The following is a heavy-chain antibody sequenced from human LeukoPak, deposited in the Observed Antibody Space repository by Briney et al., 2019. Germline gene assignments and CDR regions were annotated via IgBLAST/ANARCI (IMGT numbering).Heavy chain of an antibody. CDR1: GFTFSSYS. V-gene: IGHV3-21*01. J-gene: IGHJ6*04. CDR2: ISSSSSYI. D-gene: IGHD3-10*01. CDR3: ARSRHYYGSGSYYYYGMDV. Sequence: GGSLRLSCAASGFTFSSYSMNWVRQAPGKGLEWVSSISSSSSYIYYVDSVKGRFTISRDNAKNSLCLQMNSLRAEDTAVYYCARSRHYYGSGSYYYYGMDVWGKGTTVTVSS.